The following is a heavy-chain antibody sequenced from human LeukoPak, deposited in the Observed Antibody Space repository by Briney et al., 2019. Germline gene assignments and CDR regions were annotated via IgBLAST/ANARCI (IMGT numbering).Heavy chain of an antibody. CDR1: GFTVSSNY. Sequence: PGGSLRLSCAASGFTVSSNYMSWVRQAPGKGLEWVSGIYTGGDTYYADSVKDRFTISRDNSKNTLYLQMNSLRAKDTALYYCAKDIFTGIAAAGAIDYWGQGTLVTVSS. V-gene: IGHV3-53*05. CDR3: AKDIFTGIAAAGAIDY. CDR2: IYTGGDT. D-gene: IGHD6-13*01. J-gene: IGHJ4*02.